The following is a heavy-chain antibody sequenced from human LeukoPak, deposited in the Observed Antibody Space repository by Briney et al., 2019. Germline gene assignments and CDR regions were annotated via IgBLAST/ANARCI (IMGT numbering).Heavy chain of an antibody. J-gene: IGHJ4*02. D-gene: IGHD5-24*01. V-gene: IGHV3-30*04. CDR3: ARVRRDAYNRPLLY. CDR2: ISYDGSNK. CDR1: GFTFSSYA. Sequence: PGGSLRLSCAASGFTFSSYAMHWVRQAPGKGLEWVALISYDGSNKYYADSVKGRFTISRDNSKDTLYLQMNSLRAEDTAVYYCARVRRDAYNRPLLYWGQGTLITVSS.